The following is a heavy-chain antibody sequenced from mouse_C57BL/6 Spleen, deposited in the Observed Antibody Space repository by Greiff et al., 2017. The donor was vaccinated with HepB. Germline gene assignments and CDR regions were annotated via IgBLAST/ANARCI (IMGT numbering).Heavy chain of an antibody. CDR1: GFTFSDYY. J-gene: IGHJ4*01. V-gene: IGHV5-16*01. Sequence: EVKLMESEGGLVQPGSSMKLSCTASGFTFSDYYMAWVRQVPEKGLEWVANINYDGSSTYYLDSLKSRFIISRDTAKNILYLQMSSLKSEDTATYYCARDHLSGAMDYWGQGTSVTVSS. D-gene: IGHD3-1*01. CDR2: INYDGSST. CDR3: ARDHLSGAMDY.